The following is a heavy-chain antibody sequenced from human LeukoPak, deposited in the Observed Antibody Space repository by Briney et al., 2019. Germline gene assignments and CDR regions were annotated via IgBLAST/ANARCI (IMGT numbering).Heavy chain of an antibody. Sequence: PGGSLRLSCAASGFTLSSYGMHWVRQAPGKGLEWVAVISYDGSNKYYADSVKGRFTISRDNSKNTLYLQMNSLRAEDTAVYYCASWNGSDYWGQGTLVTVSS. CDR2: ISYDGSNK. CDR1: GFTLSSYG. CDR3: ASWNGSDY. D-gene: IGHD1-1*01. J-gene: IGHJ4*02. V-gene: IGHV3-30*03.